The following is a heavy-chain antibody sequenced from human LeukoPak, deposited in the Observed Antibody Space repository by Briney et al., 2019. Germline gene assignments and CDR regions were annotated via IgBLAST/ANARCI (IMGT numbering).Heavy chain of an antibody. CDR1: GGSISSYY. Sequence: PSETLSLTCTVSGGSISSYYWSWIRQPPGKGLEWIGYIYYSGSTNYNPSLKSRVTISVDTSKNQFSLKLSSVTAADTAVYYCARRGGVGARSYFDYWGQGTLVTVSS. V-gene: IGHV4-59*08. CDR3: ARRGGVGARSYFDY. D-gene: IGHD1-26*01. J-gene: IGHJ4*02. CDR2: IYYSGST.